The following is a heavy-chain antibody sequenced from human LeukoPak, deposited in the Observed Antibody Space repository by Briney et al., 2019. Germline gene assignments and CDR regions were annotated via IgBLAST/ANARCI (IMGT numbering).Heavy chain of an antibody. J-gene: IGHJ4*02. CDR3: ARVVTVVADLDY. Sequence: GGSLRLSCAASGFSFSGFALSWVRLAPGKGLEWVANIKQDGSEKYYVDSVKGRFTISRDNAKNSLYLQMNSLRAEDTAVYYCARVVTVVADLDYWGQGTLVTVSS. D-gene: IGHD2-15*01. CDR1: GFSFSGFA. V-gene: IGHV3-7*01. CDR2: IKQDGSEK.